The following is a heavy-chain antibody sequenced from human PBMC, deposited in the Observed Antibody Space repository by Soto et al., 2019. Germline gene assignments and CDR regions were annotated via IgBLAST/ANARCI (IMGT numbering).Heavy chain of an antibody. CDR1: GGSIRSNY. CDR2: IYYSGST. CDR3: AMTVTTLYNWFDP. D-gene: IGHD3-16*02. V-gene: IGHV4-59*08. J-gene: IGHJ5*02. Sequence: QVQLQESGPGLVRPSETLSLTCTVSGGSIRSNYWSWIRQPPGKGLEWIGQIYYSGSTKYNPSLKSRVTISADMSRNQVALKLSSVTAADTAVCYCAMTVTTLYNWFDPWGQGTLVTVSS.